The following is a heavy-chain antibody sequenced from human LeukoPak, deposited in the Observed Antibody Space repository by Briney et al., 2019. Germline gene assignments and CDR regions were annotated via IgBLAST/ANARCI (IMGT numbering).Heavy chain of an antibody. J-gene: IGHJ4*02. D-gene: IGHD3-22*01. V-gene: IGHV3-15*07. CDR2: IKSKTDGGTT. CDR1: DSSFSSAW. Sequence: PGGSLRLSCAASDSSFSSAWMNWVRQATGKGLEWVGRIKSKTDGGTTDYAAPVKGRFTISRDDSKNTLHLQMNSLTTEDTAVFYCSTDRYYYDSSPRYWGQGTLVTVSS. CDR3: STDRYYYDSSPRY.